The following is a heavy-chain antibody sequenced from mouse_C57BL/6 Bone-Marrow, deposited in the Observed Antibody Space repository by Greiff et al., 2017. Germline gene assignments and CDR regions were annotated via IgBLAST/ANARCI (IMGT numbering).Heavy chain of an antibody. J-gene: IGHJ2*01. Sequence: EVQGVESGGDLVKPGGSLKLSCAASGFTFSSYGMSWVRQTPDKRLEWVATISSGGSYTYYPDSVKGRFTISRDNAKNTLYLQMSSLKSEDTAMYYCARPRYGSSYDYFDYWGQGTTLTVSS. CDR1: GFTFSSYG. V-gene: IGHV5-6*01. CDR3: ARPRYGSSYDYFDY. CDR2: ISSGGSYT. D-gene: IGHD1-1*01.